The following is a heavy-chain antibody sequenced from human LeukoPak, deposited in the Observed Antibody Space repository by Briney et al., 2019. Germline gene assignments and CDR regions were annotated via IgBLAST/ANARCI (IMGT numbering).Heavy chain of an antibody. CDR1: GYTFTSYD. J-gene: IGHJ6*03. V-gene: IGHV1-8*01. Sequence: ASVKVSCKASGYTFTSYDINWVRQATGQGLEWMGWMNPNSGNTGYAQKFQGRVTMTRNTSISTAYMELSRLRSEDTAVYYCAREGSIAARRYYYYYMDVWGKGTTVSVFS. CDR2: MNPNSGNT. D-gene: IGHD6-6*01. CDR3: AREGSIAARRYYYYYMDV.